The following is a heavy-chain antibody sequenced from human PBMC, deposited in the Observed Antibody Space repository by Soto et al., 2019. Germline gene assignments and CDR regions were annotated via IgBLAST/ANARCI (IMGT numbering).Heavy chain of an antibody. CDR2: IFYSGST. Sequence: QVHLQESGPRLVKPSETPSLTCTVSGGSISNYYWSWIRQPPGRGLEWIGHIFYSGSTNYNPALKSRVTISVDTSKSQFSLKLSSVTAADTAVYCAKDSGYNYGYFRWFDPWGQGTLVTVSS. CDR3: AKDSGYNYGYFRWFDP. D-gene: IGHD5-18*01. CDR1: GGSISNYY. V-gene: IGHV4-59*03. J-gene: IGHJ5*02.